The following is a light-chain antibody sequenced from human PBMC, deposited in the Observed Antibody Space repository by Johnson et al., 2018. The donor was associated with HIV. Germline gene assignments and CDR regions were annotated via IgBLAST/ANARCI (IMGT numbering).Light chain of an antibody. CDR1: SSNIGNNY. J-gene: IGLJ1*01. CDR3: GTWATSLSAGV. Sequence: QPVLTQPPSVSAAPGQKVTISCSGSSSNIGNNYVSWYQQFPGTAPKLLIYENNKRPSGIPDRFSGSKSGTSTTLGITGLQTGDEADYYCGTWATSLSAGVFGTGTRVTVL. V-gene: IGLV1-51*02. CDR2: ENN.